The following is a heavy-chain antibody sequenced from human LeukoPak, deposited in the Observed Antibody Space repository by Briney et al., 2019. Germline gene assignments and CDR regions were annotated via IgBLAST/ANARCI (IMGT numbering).Heavy chain of an antibody. J-gene: IGHJ2*01. CDR2: ISSSSSYT. CDR1: GFTFSDYY. Sequence: PGGSLRLSCAASGFTFSDYYMSCIRQAPGKGLEWVSYISSSSSYTNYADSVKGRFTISRDNAKNSLYLQMNSLRAEDTAVYYCARPFTVTNWYFDLWGRGTLVTVSS. D-gene: IGHD4-17*01. V-gene: IGHV3-11*03. CDR3: ARPFTVTNWYFDL.